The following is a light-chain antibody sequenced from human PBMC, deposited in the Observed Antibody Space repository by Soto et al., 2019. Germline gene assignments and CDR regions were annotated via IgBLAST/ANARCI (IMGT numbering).Light chain of an antibody. Sequence: DVVMTQSPLSLPVTLGQPASISCRSNQSLVYSDGNTYLNWFQQRPGQPPRRLIYKVSNRDSGVPDRVSGSGSGTDFTLKISRVEAEDVGVYYCMQGTLPFTFGPGTKVDIK. CDR1: QSLVYSDGNTY. V-gene: IGKV2-30*01. CDR2: KVS. CDR3: MQGTLPFT. J-gene: IGKJ3*01.